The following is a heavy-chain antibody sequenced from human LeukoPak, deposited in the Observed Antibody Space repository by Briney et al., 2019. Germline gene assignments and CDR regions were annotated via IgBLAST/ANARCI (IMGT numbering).Heavy chain of an antibody. V-gene: IGHV3-33*01. CDR2: IWFDGSDK. J-gene: IGHJ4*02. Sequence: GKSLRLSCAASGFSFSSYDMHWVRQAPGKGLERVAIIWFDGSDKYYGDSVKGRFTISRDNSKNTLYLQMNSLRVEDTAVYYCARDLNREDFDYWGQGTLVAVSS. D-gene: IGHD1-14*01. CDR1: GFSFSSYD. CDR3: ARDLNREDFDY.